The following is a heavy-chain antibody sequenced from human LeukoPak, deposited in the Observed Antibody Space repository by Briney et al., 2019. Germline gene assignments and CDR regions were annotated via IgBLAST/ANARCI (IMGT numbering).Heavy chain of an antibody. Sequence: PGGSLRLSCAASGFTFSSYEMNWVRQAPGKGLEWVPYISSSGRTIYYADSVKGRFTISRDNAKNSLYLQMNSLRAEDTAVYYCARDNVLEWLSHFDYWGQGTLVTVSS. CDR1: GFTFSSYE. V-gene: IGHV3-48*03. D-gene: IGHD3-3*01. J-gene: IGHJ4*02. CDR3: ARDNVLEWLSHFDY. CDR2: ISSSGRTI.